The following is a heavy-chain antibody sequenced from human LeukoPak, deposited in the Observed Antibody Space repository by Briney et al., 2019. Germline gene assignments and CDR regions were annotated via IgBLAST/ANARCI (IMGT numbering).Heavy chain of an antibody. V-gene: IGHV3-7*01. CDR3: ASGEGNDYSNEAYFDY. CDR2: IKEDGSEK. Sequence: PGGSLRLSCAASGFTFSSYWMSWVRQAPGKGLEWVANIKEDGSEKYYVDSVKGRFTISRDNAKTSLYLQMNSLRAEDTAVYYCASGEGNDYSNEAYFDYWGQGTLVTVSS. D-gene: IGHD4-11*01. CDR1: GFTFSSYW. J-gene: IGHJ4*02.